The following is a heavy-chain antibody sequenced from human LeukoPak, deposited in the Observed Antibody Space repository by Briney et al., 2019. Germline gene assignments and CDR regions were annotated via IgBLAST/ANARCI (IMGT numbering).Heavy chain of an antibody. D-gene: IGHD2-2*01. V-gene: IGHV3-23*01. CDR3: AKDSLSQYCSSTGCRFDY. CDR1: GFTFSSYA. J-gene: IGHJ4*02. Sequence: QPGGSLRLSCAASGFTFSSYAMSWVRQAPGKGLEWVSAISGSGGSTYYADSVKGRFTISRDNSKNTLYLQMNSLRAEDTAVYYCAKDSLSQYCSSTGCRFDYWGQGTLVTVSS. CDR2: ISGSGGST.